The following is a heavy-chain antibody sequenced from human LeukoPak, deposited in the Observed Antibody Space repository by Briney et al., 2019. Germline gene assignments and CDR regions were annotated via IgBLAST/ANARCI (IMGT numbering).Heavy chain of an antibody. V-gene: IGHV4-39*07. J-gene: IGHJ4*02. CDR2: IYYSGST. Sequence: SETLSLTCTVSGGSISSSSYYWGWIRQPPGKGLEWIGSIYYSGSTYYNPSLKSRVTISVDTSKNQFSLKLSSVTAADTAVYYCARVRRYYDSSGYYFHYFDYWGQGTLVTVSS. CDR3: ARVRRYYDSSGYYFHYFDY. D-gene: IGHD3-22*01. CDR1: GGSISSSSYY.